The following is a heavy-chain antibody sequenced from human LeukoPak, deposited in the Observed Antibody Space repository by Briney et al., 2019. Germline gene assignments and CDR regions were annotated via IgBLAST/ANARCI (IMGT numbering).Heavy chain of an antibody. Sequence: ASVKVSCKASGYTFTSYGISWVRQAPGQGLEWMGWISAYNGNTNYAQKLQGRVTMTTDTSTSTAYMELRSLRSDDTAVYYCATTLGVAGTRTNWFDPWGQGTLVTVSS. CDR3: ATTLGVAGTRTNWFDP. CDR2: ISAYNGNT. CDR1: GYTFTSYG. J-gene: IGHJ5*02. D-gene: IGHD6-19*01. V-gene: IGHV1-18*04.